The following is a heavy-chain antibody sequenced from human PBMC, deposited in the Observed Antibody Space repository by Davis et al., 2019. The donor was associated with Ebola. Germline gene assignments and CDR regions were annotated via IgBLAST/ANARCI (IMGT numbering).Heavy chain of an antibody. D-gene: IGHD1-26*01. J-gene: IGHJ4*02. CDR2: ISSSSSYI. CDR1: GFTFSSYS. CDR3: ARGGGRRVGANNFDY. V-gene: IGHV3-21*01. Sequence: GESLKISCAASGFTFSSYSMNWVRQAPGKGLEWVSSISSSSSYIYYADSVKGRFTISRDNAKNSLYLQMNSLRAEDTAVYYCARGGGRRVGANNFDYWGQGTLVTVSS.